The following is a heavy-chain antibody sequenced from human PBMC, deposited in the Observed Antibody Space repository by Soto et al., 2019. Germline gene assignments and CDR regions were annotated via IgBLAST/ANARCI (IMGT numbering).Heavy chain of an antibody. Sequence: GASVKVSCKASGYTFTSHGISWLRQAPGQGLEWMGRIIPILGIANYAQKFQGRVTITADKSTSTAYMELSSLRSEDTAVYYCARNKGLTGWYFDIWGRGTLVTVSS. D-gene: IGHD3-9*01. V-gene: IGHV1-69*04. CDR3: ARNKGLTGWYFDI. CDR1: GYTFTSHG. J-gene: IGHJ2*01. CDR2: IIPILGIA.